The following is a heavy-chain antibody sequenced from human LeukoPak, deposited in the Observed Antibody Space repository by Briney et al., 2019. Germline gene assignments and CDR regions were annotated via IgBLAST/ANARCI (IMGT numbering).Heavy chain of an antibody. Sequence: SETLSLTCTVSGGSVSSTTYFWSWIRQPPGKGLEWIASINYSGSTYYNPSLKSRVTISVDTSENQFSLKLSSVTAADTAVYYCARALNPLPGTYYFDYWGQGTLVAVSS. CDR2: INYSGST. CDR1: GGSVSSTTYF. CDR3: ARALNPLPGTYYFDY. D-gene: IGHD2-15*01. J-gene: IGHJ4*02. V-gene: IGHV4-39*07.